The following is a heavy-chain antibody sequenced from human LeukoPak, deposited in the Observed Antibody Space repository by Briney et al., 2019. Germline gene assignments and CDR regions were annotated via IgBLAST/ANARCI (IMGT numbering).Heavy chain of an antibody. Sequence: GSLRLSCAASGFTFTSYWMKWVRQAPGKGLEWVALINPDGSQTNYVDSVKGRFTISRDNAENSLYLQMNGLRAEDTAVYYCARDLGYGALDPWGQGTLVTVSS. V-gene: IGHV3-7*01. J-gene: IGHJ5*02. CDR3: ARDLGYGALDP. CDR2: INPDGSQT. CDR1: GFTFTSYW. D-gene: IGHD4-17*01.